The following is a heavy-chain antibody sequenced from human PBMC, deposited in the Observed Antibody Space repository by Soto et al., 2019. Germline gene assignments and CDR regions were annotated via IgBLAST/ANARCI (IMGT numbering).Heavy chain of an antibody. J-gene: IGHJ4*02. CDR2: ISGSGGST. CDR1: GFTFSSNA. V-gene: IGHV3-23*01. CDR3: AKLTVTTNYFEY. Sequence: GGSLRLSCAASGFTFSSNAMSWVRQAPGKGLEWVSAISGSGGSTYYADSVKGRFTISRDNSKNTLYLQMNSLGAEDTAMYYCAKLTVTTNYFEYWGQGTPVTVSS. D-gene: IGHD4-17*01.